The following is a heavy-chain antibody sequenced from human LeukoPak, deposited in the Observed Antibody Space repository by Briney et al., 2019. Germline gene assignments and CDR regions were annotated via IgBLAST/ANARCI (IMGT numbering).Heavy chain of an antibody. CDR2: IIPIFGTA. CDR1: GGTFSSYA. J-gene: IGHJ6*03. CDR3: ARGALGSSLSYYMDV. Sequence: SVKVSCKASGGTFSSYAISWVRQAPGQGLEWMGGIIPIFGTANYAQKFQGRVTITTDESTSTAYMELSSLRSEDTVVYYCARGALGSSLSYYMDVWGKGTTVTVSS. V-gene: IGHV1-69*05. D-gene: IGHD6-6*01.